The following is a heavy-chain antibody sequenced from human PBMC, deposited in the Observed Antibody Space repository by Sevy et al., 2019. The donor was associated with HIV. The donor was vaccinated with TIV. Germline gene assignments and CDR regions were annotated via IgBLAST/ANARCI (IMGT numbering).Heavy chain of an antibody. CDR2: IYYSGST. CDR1: GGSISSGGYY. J-gene: IGHJ3*02. CDR3: ARDDPITFGGVIGHDAFDI. Sequence: SETLSLTCTVSGGSISSGGYYWSWIRQHPGKGLEWIGYIYYSGSTYYNPSLKSRVTISVDTSKNQFSLKLSSVTAADTAMYYCARDDPITFGGVIGHDAFDIWGQGTMVTVSS. D-gene: IGHD3-16*02. V-gene: IGHV4-31*03.